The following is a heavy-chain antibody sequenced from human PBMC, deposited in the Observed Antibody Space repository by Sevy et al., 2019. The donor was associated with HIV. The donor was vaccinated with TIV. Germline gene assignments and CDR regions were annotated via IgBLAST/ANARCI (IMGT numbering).Heavy chain of an antibody. CDR2: ISSSSSYI. CDR1: GFTFSSYS. CDR3: ARVHSGSSWYDFNYYYYGMDV. J-gene: IGHJ6*02. V-gene: IGHV3-21*01. Sequence: GGSLRLSCAASGFTFSSYSMNWVRQAPGKGLEWVSSISSSSSYIYYADSVKGRFNISRDNAKNSLYLQMNSLRAEDTAVYYCARVHSGSSWYDFNYYYYGMDVWGQGTTVTVSS. D-gene: IGHD6-13*01.